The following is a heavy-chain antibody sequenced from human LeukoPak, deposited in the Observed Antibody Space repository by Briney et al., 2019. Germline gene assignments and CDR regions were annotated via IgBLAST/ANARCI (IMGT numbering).Heavy chain of an antibody. CDR2: IIPILGIA. V-gene: IGHV1-69*02. J-gene: IGHJ4*02. CDR3: AKPGGYCSSTSCLYYFDY. D-gene: IGHD2-2*01. CDR1: GGTFSSYT. Sequence: ASVKVSCKASGGTFSSYTISWVRQAPGQGREWMGRIIPILGIANYAHKFQGSVTITANNSTSKAYMELSSLRSEDTAVYYCAKPGGYCSSTSCLYYFDYWGQGTLVTVSS.